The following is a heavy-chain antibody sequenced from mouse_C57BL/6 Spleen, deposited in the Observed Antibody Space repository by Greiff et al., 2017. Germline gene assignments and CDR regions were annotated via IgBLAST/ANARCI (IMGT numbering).Heavy chain of an antibody. CDR3: ASDGYYAFAY. CDR2: INPYNGDT. V-gene: IGHV1-20*01. J-gene: IGHJ3*01. D-gene: IGHD2-3*01. Sequence: EVNLVESGPELVKPGDSVKISCKASGYSFTGYFMNWVMQSHGKSLEWIGRINPYNGDTFYNQKFKGKATLTVDKSSSTAHMELRSLTSEDSAVYYCASDGYYAFAYWGQGTLVTVSA. CDR1: GYSFTGYF.